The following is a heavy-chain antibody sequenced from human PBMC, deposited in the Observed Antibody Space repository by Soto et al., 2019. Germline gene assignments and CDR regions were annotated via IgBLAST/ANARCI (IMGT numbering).Heavy chain of an antibody. CDR1: GFTFSSYA. D-gene: IGHD3-3*01. CDR2: ISGGGGNT. J-gene: IGHJ4*02. V-gene: IGHV3-23*01. Sequence: EVQLLESGGGLAQPGGSLRLSCAASGFTFSSYAMNWVRQAPGKGLEWVSTISGGGGNTYYADSVKGRFTISRDNSDNTLSLQMRCLRGEHTCIYYSVKVLRFFGPFAYWGRGILVIVSP. CDR3: VKVLRFFGPFAY.